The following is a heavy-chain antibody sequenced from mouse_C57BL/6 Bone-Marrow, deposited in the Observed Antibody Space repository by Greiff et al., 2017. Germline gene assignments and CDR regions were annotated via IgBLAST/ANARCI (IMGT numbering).Heavy chain of an antibody. CDR1: GYSFTGYY. CDR2: INPSTGGT. J-gene: IGHJ3*01. D-gene: IGHD1-1*01. Sequence: VQLQQSGPELVKPGASVKISCKASGYSFTGYYMNWVKQSPEKSLEWIGEINPSTGGTTYNQKFKAKATLTVDKSSSTAYMQLKSLTSEDSAVYYCSRGKRYYDSSYEVWFAYWGQGTLVTVSA. V-gene: IGHV1-42*01. CDR3: SRGKRYYDSSYEVWFAY.